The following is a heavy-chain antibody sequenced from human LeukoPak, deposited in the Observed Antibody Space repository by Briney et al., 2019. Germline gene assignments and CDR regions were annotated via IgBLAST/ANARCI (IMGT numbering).Heavy chain of an antibody. V-gene: IGHV4-31*03. CDR2: IYYSGST. D-gene: IGHD6-13*01. Sequence: SQTLSLTCTVSGGSINSGGYYWSWIRQHPGKGLEWIGYIYYSGSTYYNPSLKSRVTISVDTSKNQFSLKLSSVTAADTAVYYCARVQTFIAAAAGGAFDIWGQGTMVTVSS. CDR3: ARVQTFIAAAAGGAFDI. CDR1: GGSINSGGYY. J-gene: IGHJ3*02.